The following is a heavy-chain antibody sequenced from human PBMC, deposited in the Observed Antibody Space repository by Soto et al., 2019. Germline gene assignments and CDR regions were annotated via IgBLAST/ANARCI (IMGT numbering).Heavy chain of an antibody. CDR3: ARIGKEGSSSWYFDY. CDR2: IDWDEDK. V-gene: IGHV2-70*01. D-gene: IGHD6-13*01. Sequence: SGPTLVNPTQTLTLTCTFSGFSLSTSGMCVSWIRRPPGKALEWLALIDWDEDKYYSTSLKTRLTISKDTSKNQVVLTMTNMDPVDTATYYCARIGKEGSSSWYFDYWGQGTLVTVSS. CDR1: GFSLSTSGMC. J-gene: IGHJ4*02.